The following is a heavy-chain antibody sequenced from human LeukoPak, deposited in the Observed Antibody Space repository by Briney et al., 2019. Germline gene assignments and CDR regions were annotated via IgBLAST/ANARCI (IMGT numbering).Heavy chain of an antibody. CDR1: GGSISSSSYY. V-gene: IGHV4-39*01. CDR3: ARYVFESLLVNWFDP. CDR2: IYYSGST. Sequence: SETLSLTCTVSGGSISSSSYYWGWIRQPPGKGLEWIGSIYYSGSTYYNPSLESRVTISVDTSKNQFSLKLSSVTAADTAVYYCARYVFESLLVNWFDPWGQGTLVTVSS. J-gene: IGHJ5*02. D-gene: IGHD2-8*02.